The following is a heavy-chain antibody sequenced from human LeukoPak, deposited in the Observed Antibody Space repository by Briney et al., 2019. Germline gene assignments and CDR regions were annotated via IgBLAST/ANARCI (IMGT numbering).Heavy chain of an antibody. J-gene: IGHJ4*02. CDR1: GFTFSTYA. V-gene: IGHV3-23*01. CDR3: ATYCSSATCQEGFDY. Sequence: QTGGSLRLSCAASGFTFSTYAMSWVRQAPGKGLEWVSSISNNGATTYYADSVRGRFAIFRDNSKNTLYLQMNSLRAEDTAIYYCATYCSSATCQEGFDYWGQGTLVTVSS. CDR2: ISNNGATT. D-gene: IGHD2-2*01.